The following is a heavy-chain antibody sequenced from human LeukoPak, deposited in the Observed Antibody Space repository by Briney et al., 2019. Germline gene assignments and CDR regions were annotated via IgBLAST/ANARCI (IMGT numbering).Heavy chain of an antibody. CDR3: ARDPYSGSYGNYYYYFMDV. V-gene: IGHV3-21*01. CDR2: ITSGSSYI. J-gene: IGHJ6*03. CDR1: GFTFSSYS. Sequence: GGSLRLSCAASGFTFSSYSMNWVRQAPGKGLEWVSSITSGSSYIYYADSVKGRFTISRDNAKNSLYLQMNSLRAEDTAVYCCARDPYSGSYGNYYYYFMDVWGKGTTVTISS. D-gene: IGHD1-26*01.